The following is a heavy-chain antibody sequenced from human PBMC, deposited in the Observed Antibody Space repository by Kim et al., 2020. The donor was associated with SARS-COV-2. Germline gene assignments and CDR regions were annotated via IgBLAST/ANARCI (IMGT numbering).Heavy chain of an antibody. J-gene: IGHJ4*02. CDR3: AGYYYGSGSYYRSIDY. D-gene: IGHD3-10*01. V-gene: IGHV3-23*01. Sequence: SVKRRLTISRDNSKNTLYLQMNSLRAEDTAIYYCAGYYYGSGSYYRSIDYWGQGTLVTVSS.